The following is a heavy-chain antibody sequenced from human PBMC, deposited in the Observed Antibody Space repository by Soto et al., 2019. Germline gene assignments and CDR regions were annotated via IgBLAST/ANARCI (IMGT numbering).Heavy chain of an antibody. V-gene: IGHV3-30*14. CDR3: AREDESSGHAGTFKH. CDR1: GFTFSTYV. CDR2: ISVDGGST. Sequence: QVQLVESGGGVVQPGRSLRLSCIASGFTFSTYVMHWVRQPPGEGLEWVAGISVDGGSTHYTDSVKGRFTISTDNAKNAVYLQMDSLTVEETTVYYCAREDESSGHAGTFKHWGQGTLVTVSS. J-gene: IGHJ1*01. D-gene: IGHD3-22*01.